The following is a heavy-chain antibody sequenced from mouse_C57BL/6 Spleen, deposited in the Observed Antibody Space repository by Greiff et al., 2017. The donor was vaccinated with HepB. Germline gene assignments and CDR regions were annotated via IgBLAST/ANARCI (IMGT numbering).Heavy chain of an antibody. Sequence: VHLVESGPGLVQPSQSLSITCTVSGFSLTSYGVHWVRQSPGKGLEWLGVIWSGGSTDYNAAFISRLSISKDNSKSQVFFKMNSLQADDTAIYYCASSNWYYFDYWGQGTTLTVSS. J-gene: IGHJ2*01. CDR1: GFSLTSYG. V-gene: IGHV2-2*01. CDR3: ASSNWYYFDY. D-gene: IGHD4-1*01. CDR2: IWSGGST.